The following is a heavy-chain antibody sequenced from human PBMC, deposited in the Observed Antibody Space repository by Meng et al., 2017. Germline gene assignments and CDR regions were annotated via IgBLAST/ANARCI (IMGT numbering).Heavy chain of an antibody. J-gene: IGHJ6*02. D-gene: IGHD3-22*01. CDR1: GFTVSSNY. Sequence: GESLKISCAASGFTVSSNYMSWVRQAPGKGLEWISVIYSGGSTYYADSVKGRFTISRHNSKNTLYLQMNSLRAEDTAVYYCARLLSYYDSSGYYYYYYYGMDVWGQGTTVTVSS. CDR3: ARLLSYYDSSGYYYYYYYGMDV. CDR2: IYSGGST. V-gene: IGHV3-53*04.